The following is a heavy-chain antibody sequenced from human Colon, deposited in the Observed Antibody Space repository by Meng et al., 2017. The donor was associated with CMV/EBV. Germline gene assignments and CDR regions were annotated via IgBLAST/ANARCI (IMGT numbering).Heavy chain of an antibody. Sequence: SLKISCAASGFTFDDYAMHWVRQAPGKGLEWVSGFSWNSGGIGYADSVKGRFTISRDNAKNSLYLQMNSLKTEDTAVYYCAKDRFENSVNFFDSWGQGTLVTVSS. CDR2: FSWNSGGI. V-gene: IGHV3-9*01. D-gene: IGHD2/OR15-2a*01. CDR3: AKDRFENSVNFFDS. J-gene: IGHJ4*02. CDR1: GFTFDDYA.